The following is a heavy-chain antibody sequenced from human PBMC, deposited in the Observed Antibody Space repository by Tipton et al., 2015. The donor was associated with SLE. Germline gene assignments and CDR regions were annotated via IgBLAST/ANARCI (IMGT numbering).Heavy chain of an antibody. J-gene: IGHJ4*02. CDR1: GFTLDDYA. Sequence: SLRLSCAASGFTLDDYAMHWVLQAPGKGLEWVSGISWDSGSIGYADSVKGRFTISRDNAKNSLYLQMNSLRAEETALYYCAKDMEDIVGGAVDYWGQGTLVTVSS. V-gene: IGHV3-9*01. D-gene: IGHD2-15*01. CDR3: AKDMEDIVGGAVDY. CDR2: ISWDSGSI.